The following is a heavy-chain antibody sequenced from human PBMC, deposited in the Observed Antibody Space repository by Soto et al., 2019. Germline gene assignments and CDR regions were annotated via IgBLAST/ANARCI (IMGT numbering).Heavy chain of an antibody. CDR3: ARVSVGAYYLDY. CDR1: GFTLSNYW. Sequence: EVQLVESGGGLVQPGGSLRLSCAASGFTLSNYWMHWVRQAPGKGLVWVSRINSDGSSTSYADSVKGRFTISRDNAKNTLYLQMDSLSAEDTAVYYCARVSVGAYYLDYWGQGTLVTVSS. V-gene: IGHV3-74*01. D-gene: IGHD1-26*01. J-gene: IGHJ4*02. CDR2: INSDGSST.